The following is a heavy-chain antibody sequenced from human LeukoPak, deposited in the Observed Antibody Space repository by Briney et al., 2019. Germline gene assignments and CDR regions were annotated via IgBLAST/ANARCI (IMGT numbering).Heavy chain of an antibody. CDR1: RFTFNTYW. CDR2: IKRDGTEK. V-gene: IGHV3-7*01. D-gene: IGHD4-17*01. J-gene: IGHJ4*02. CDR3: ARANEIDYGDYLGY. Sequence: GGSLRLSCAASRFTFNTYWMSWVRQAPGKGLEWVATIKRDGTEKYYVDPVKGRFTISRDNAKSSLNLQMNSLRAEDTAIYYCARANEIDYGDYLGYWGQGTLVTVSS.